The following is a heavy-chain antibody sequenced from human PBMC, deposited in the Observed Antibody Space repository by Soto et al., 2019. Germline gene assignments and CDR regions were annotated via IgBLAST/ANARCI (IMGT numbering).Heavy chain of an antibody. J-gene: IGHJ3*01. Sequence: QTLLQPSGPGLLKPSQTLSLTCDISGDTVSSTSSTWNWIRLSPSRGFEWLGRTYYRTTWYTEYASSVKSRILIEADSFPNQFSLQLTSVTADDTGLYFCATSRFNAFDVWGPGTVVTVSS. V-gene: IGHV6-1*01. CDR3: ATSRFNAFDV. CDR2: TYYRTTWYT. CDR1: GDTVSSTSST. D-gene: IGHD2-2*01.